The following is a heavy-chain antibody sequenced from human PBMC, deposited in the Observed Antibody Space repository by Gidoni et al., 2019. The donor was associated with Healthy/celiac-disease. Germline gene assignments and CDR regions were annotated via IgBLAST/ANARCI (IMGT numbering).Heavy chain of an antibody. V-gene: IGHV4-34*01. J-gene: IGHJ4*02. D-gene: IGHD3-10*01. Sequence: LKSRVTISVDTSKNQFSLKLSSVTAADTAVYYCARGGKTYYYGSGSLIYDYWGQGTLVTVSS. CDR3: ARGGKTYYYGSGSLIYDY.